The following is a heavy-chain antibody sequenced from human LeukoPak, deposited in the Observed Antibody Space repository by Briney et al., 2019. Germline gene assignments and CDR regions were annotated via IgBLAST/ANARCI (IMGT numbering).Heavy chain of an antibody. D-gene: IGHD3-22*01. CDR3: ARASDDSSGDVSNFDY. CDR2: IGTAGDT. CDR1: GFTFSSYD. Sequence: GGSLRLSCAASGFTFSSYDMHWVRRATGKGLEWVSAIGTAGDTYYPGSVKGRFTISRENAKNSLYLQMNSLRAEDTAVYYCARASDDSSGDVSNFDYWGQGTLVTVSS. J-gene: IGHJ4*02. V-gene: IGHV3-13*01.